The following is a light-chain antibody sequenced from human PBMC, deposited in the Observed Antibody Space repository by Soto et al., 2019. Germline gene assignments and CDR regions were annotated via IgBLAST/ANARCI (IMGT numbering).Light chain of an antibody. Sequence: EIVMTQSPATLSVSPGERATLSCRASQGIGSTLAWYQQKRGQTPKLLIYGASTRATGVPARFSGGGSGTEFTLTINSLQSEDFAVYYCQRYNSWPLTFGGGTKVEIK. CDR1: QGIGST. V-gene: IGKV3-15*01. CDR2: GAS. CDR3: QRYNSWPLT. J-gene: IGKJ4*01.